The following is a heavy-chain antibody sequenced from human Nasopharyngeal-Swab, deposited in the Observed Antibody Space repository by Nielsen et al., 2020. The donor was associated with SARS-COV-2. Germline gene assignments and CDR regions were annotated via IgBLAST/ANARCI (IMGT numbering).Heavy chain of an antibody. CDR1: GFTVSSNY. J-gene: IGHJ4*02. Sequence: GESLKISCAASGFTVSSNYMSWVRQAPGKGLEWVSVIYSGGSTYYADSVKGRFTISRDNSKNTLYLQMNSLRAEDTAVYYCARAQRGYSYGPLGGFDYWGQGTLVTVSS. CDR2: IYSGGST. V-gene: IGHV3-53*01. D-gene: IGHD5-18*01. CDR3: ARAQRGYSYGPLGGFDY.